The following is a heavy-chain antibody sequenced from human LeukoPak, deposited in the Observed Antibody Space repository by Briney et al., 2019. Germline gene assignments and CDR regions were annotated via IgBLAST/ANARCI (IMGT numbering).Heavy chain of an antibody. CDR2: MSPNSSDT. Sequence: ASVKVSCKASGYTFTSYDFNWVRQATGQRPEWMGWMSPNSSDTGYAQKFQDRVTMTRNTSISTAYMELSSLRSDDTAVYYCARGPPNWGYDYWGPGTLVTVSS. J-gene: IGHJ4*02. CDR1: GYTFTSYD. CDR3: ARGPPNWGYDY. V-gene: IGHV1-8*01. D-gene: IGHD7-27*01.